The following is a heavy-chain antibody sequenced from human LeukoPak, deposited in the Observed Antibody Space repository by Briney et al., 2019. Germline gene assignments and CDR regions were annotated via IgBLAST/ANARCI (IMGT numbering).Heavy chain of an antibody. V-gene: IGHV1-2*02. D-gene: IGHD5-24*01. J-gene: IGHJ4*02. CDR2: INPNSGGT. CDR1: GYTFTGYY. CDR3: ARTVEMANPIDY. Sequence: ASVKVSCKASGYTFTGYYMHWVRQAPGQGLEWMGWINPNSGGTNYAQKFQGRVTMTRDTSISTAYMELSRLRSDDTAVYYCARTVEMANPIDYWGQGTLVTVSS.